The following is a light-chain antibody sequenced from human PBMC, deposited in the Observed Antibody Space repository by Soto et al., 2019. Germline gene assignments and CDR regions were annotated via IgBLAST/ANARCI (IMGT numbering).Light chain of an antibody. CDR3: QSYDSSLSGVV. Sequence: QSVLTQPPSVSGAPGQRVTISCTGSSSNIGAGYDVHWYQQLPGTAPKVLIYGNSNRPSGVPDRFSGSKSGTSASLAITGVQAEYEADYYCQSYDSSLSGVVFGGGTKLTVL. CDR1: SSNIGAGYD. CDR2: GNS. J-gene: IGLJ2*01. V-gene: IGLV1-40*01.